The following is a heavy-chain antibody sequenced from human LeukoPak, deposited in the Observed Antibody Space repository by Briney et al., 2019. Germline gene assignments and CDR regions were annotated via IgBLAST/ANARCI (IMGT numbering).Heavy chain of an antibody. CDR3: ARGYYGSGSFFDY. CDR2: IYYSGST. J-gene: IGHJ4*02. Sequence: PSETLSLTCTVSGGSVRSGSYYWSWIRQPPGKGLEWIGYIYYSGSTNYNPSLRSRVTISVDTSKNQFSLKLSSVTAADTAMYYCARGYYGSGSFFDYWGQGTLVTVSS. V-gene: IGHV4-61*01. D-gene: IGHD3-10*01. CDR1: GGSVRSGSYY.